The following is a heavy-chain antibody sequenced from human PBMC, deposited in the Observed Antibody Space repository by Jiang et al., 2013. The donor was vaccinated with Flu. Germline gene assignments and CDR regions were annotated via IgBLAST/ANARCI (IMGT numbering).Heavy chain of an antibody. J-gene: IGHJ4*02. CDR2: IHRDGSAT. CDR3: TRQGGYGTYSPAGY. V-gene: IGHV3-74*01. D-gene: IGHD5-12*01. Sequence: WVSRIHRDGSATDYXDSVKGRIRLISRDNAQGNTVYLQMNSLRVEDTALYYCTRQGGYGTYSPAGYWGQGTPVTVSS.